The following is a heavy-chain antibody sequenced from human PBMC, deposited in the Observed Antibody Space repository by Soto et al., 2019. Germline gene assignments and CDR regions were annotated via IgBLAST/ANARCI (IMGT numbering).Heavy chain of an antibody. CDR2: IWYDGSNK. J-gene: IGHJ4*02. CDR1: GFTFSSYG. CDR3: ARELIRGFVTPFDY. V-gene: IGHV3-33*01. D-gene: IGHD2-21*02. Sequence: GGSLRLSCAASGFTFSSYGMHWVRQAPGKGLEWVAVIWYDGSNKYYADSVKGRFTISRDNSKNTLYLQMNSLRAEDTAVYYCARELIRGFVTPFDYWGQGTLVTVSS.